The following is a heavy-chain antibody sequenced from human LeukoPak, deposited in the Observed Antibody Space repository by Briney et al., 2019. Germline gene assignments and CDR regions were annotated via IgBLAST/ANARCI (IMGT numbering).Heavy chain of an antibody. D-gene: IGHD6-13*01. V-gene: IGHV4-59*01. CDR1: GGSISSYY. J-gene: IGHJ4*02. CDR2: IYYSGST. CDR3: ARDKDTSSCLDY. Sequence: SETLSLTCTVCGGSISSYYLSWLRQPPGKGLEWIGYIYYSGSTKYNPSLKSRVTISVDTSKNQFSLKLSSVTAADTAVYYCARDKDTSSCLDYWGQGILVTVSS.